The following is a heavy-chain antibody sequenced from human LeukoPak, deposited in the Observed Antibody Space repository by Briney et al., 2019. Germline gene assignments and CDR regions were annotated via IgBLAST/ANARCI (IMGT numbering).Heavy chain of an antibody. CDR3: ARDGVMAETPFYFDS. Sequence: PGGSLRLSCTGSGSIFNSYGINWVRQAPGKGLEWVAYISSSTSNIFYADSVKGRFTISRDHAKDSVLLQMNSLRVEDTALYFCARDGVMAETPFYFDSWGQGALVTVSS. CDR1: GSIFNSYG. V-gene: IGHV3-48*01. D-gene: IGHD2-21*01. J-gene: IGHJ4*02. CDR2: ISSSTSNI.